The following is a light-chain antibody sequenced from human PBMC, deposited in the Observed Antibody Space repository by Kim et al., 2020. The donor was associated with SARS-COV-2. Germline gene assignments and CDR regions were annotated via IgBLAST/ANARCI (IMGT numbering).Light chain of an antibody. CDR2: AAS. J-gene: IGKJ4*01. CDR1: RDIFTH. Sequence: SASVGDRVTIPCRASRDIFTHVAWFQHKPGKAPKPLIYAASILQSGVPAKFSGSGSGTDFSLTISSLQPEDFGTYYCQQYYSVPYTFGGGTKLEIK. V-gene: IGKV1-16*02. CDR3: QQYYSVPYT.